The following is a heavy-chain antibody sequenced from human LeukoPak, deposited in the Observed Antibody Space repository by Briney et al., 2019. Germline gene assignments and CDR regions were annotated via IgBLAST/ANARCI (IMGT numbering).Heavy chain of an antibody. CDR3: ARYLGGWYEGRFDY. CDR2: IKQDGSEK. Sequence: GGSLRLSCAASGFTFSSHGMSWVRQAPGKGLEWVANIKQDGSEKYYVDSVKGRFTISRDNAKNSLYLQMNSLRAEDTAVYYCARYLGGWYEGRFDYWGQGTLVTVSS. J-gene: IGHJ4*02. V-gene: IGHV3-7*01. CDR1: GFTFSSHG. D-gene: IGHD6-19*01.